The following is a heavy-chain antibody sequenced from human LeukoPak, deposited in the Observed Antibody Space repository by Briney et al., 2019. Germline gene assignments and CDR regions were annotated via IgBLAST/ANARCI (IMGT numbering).Heavy chain of an antibody. D-gene: IGHD3-22*01. CDR1: GFAFSNGW. CDR2: IKSKSDGGTT. V-gene: IGHV3-15*01. Sequence: PGGSLRLSCAASGFAFSNGWMTWVRQAPGKGLEWVGRIKSKSDGGTTDYAAPVKGSFAISRDDSRHTLYLQMDSLNTEDTAVYFCSYYYYSSSYVDFWGQETLVTVSS. J-gene: IGHJ4*02. CDR3: SYYYYSSSYVDF.